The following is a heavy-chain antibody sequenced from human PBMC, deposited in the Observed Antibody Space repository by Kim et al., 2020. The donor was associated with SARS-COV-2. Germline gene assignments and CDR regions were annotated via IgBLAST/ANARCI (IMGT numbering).Heavy chain of an antibody. J-gene: IGHJ6*03. CDR2: IIPILGIA. CDR1: GGTFSSYA. Sequence: SVKVSCKASGGTFSSYAISWVRQAPGQGLEWMGRIIPILGIANYAQKFQGRVTITADKSTSTAYMELSSLRSEDTAVYYCARDQGGPSPLLSFGPYYYYMDVWGKGTTVTVSS. V-gene: IGHV1-69*04. D-gene: IGHD3-10*01. CDR3: ARDQGGPSPLLSFGPYYYYMDV.